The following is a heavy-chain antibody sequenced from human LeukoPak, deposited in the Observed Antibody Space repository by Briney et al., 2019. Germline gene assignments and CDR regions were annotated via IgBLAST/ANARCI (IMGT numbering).Heavy chain of an antibody. CDR2: INTGNGNT. CDR1: GYTFSNHA. CDR3: VRDDSSGWYLFDY. V-gene: IGHV1-3*04. J-gene: IGHJ4*02. Sequence: EASVKVSCKASGYTFSNHAMHWVRQAPGQRLEWMGWINTGNGNTKYSQKFQDRITITRDTSASTAYMELRSLRSEDTAVYYCVRDDSSGWYLFDYWGQGTLVTVSS. D-gene: IGHD6-19*01.